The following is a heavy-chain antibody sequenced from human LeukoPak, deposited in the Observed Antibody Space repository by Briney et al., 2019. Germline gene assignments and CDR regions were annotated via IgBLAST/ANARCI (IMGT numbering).Heavy chain of an antibody. D-gene: IGHD4-17*01. CDR2: IKQDGSEK. V-gene: IGHV3-7*01. Sequence: PGGSLRLSCAASGFTFSSYWMSWVRQAPGKGLEWVATIKQDGSEKYCVDSVKGRFTISRDNAKNALYLQMNSLRAEDTAVYYCARDDSDYGDVAFDIWGQGTMVTVSS. CDR1: GFTFSSYW. CDR3: ARDDSDYGDVAFDI. J-gene: IGHJ3*02.